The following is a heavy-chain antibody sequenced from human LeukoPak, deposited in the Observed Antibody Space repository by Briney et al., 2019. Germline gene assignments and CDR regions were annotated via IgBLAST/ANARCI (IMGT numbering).Heavy chain of an antibody. J-gene: IGHJ6*02. CDR3: ARVALGRRWLQTCYYYGMDV. CDR1: GGTFSSYA. V-gene: IGHV1-69*13. Sequence: ASVKVSCKASGGTFSSYAISWVRQAPGQWLEWMGGIIPIFGTANYAQKFQGRVTITADESTSTAYMELSSLRSEDTAVYYCARVALGRRWLQTCYYYGMDVWGQGTTVTVSS. CDR2: IIPIFGTA. D-gene: IGHD5-24*01.